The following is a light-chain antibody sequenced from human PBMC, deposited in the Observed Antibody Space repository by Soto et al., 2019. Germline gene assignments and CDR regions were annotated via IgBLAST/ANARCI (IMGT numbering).Light chain of an antibody. CDR2: VAS. V-gene: IGKV3-20*01. J-gene: IGKJ5*01. CDR1: QSVSSNY. CDR3: QQYCSSPFT. Sequence: EIVLPQSPGTLSLSPGERATLSCRASQSVSSNYSAWYQPKPGQAPRVPIYVASVRATGIPDRFSGSGSGTDYTLTISRLEPEDFAVDYGQQYCSSPFTGGQGTRLDI.